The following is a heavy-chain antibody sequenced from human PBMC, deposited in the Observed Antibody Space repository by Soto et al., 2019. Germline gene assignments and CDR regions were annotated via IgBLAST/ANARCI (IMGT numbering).Heavy chain of an antibody. J-gene: IGHJ4*02. CDR1: GASTVSHYH. Sequence: KTSETLSLTCSVPGASTVSHYHWTWIRQPPGKGLEWMGYIFNSETTFYNPSLTSRLSISMDTSGNHFSLELRSVTAADTAVYYCALALGPTTGLDYWGQGTLVTVSS. D-gene: IGHD1-26*01. CDR2: IFNSETT. V-gene: IGHV4-59*06. CDR3: ALALGPTTGLDY.